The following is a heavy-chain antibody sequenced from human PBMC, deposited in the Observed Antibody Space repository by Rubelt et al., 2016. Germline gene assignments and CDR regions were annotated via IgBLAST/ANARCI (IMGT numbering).Heavy chain of an antibody. J-gene: IGHJ3*02. CDR3: ARAGDIVVVVAAMGDAFDI. CDR1: GYTFTSYG. Sequence: GAEVKKPGASVKVSCKASGYTFTSYGISWVRQAPGQGLEWMGWISAYNGNTNYAQKLQGRVTMTTDTSTSTAYMELRSLRSDDTAVYYCARAGDIVVVVAAMGDAFDIWGQGTMVTVSS. V-gene: IGHV1-18*01. D-gene: IGHD2-15*01. CDR2: ISAYNGNT.